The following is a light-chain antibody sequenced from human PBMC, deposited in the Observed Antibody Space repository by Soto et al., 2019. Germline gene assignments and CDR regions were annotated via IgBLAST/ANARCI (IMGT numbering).Light chain of an antibody. CDR1: SSNIGAGYD. J-gene: IGLJ2*01. V-gene: IGLV1-40*01. CDR3: QSYDSSLSVV. Sequence: QSVLTQPPSVSGAPGQRVTISCTGSSSNIGAGYDVHWYQQHPGTAPKLLIYGNSNRPSGVPDRFSGSKSGTSASLAITGLQAEDEADYYCQSYDSSLSVVFGGGTKVTVL. CDR2: GNS.